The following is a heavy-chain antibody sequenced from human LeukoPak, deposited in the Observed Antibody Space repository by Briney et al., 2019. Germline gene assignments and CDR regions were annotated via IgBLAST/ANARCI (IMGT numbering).Heavy chain of an antibody. CDR1: GYSFTIYH. CDR3: ARGSGSDWYEASAF. V-gene: IGHV1-46*01. D-gene: IGHD6-19*01. CDR2: INPNTGST. Sequence: EASVKVSCKTSGYSFTIYHMHWVRQAPGQGIEWMGIINPNTGSTTYAQKFQGRVTMTRDTSTSTVYMEVSSLRSDDTAVYYCARGSGSDWYEASAFWGQGTLVTVSS. J-gene: IGHJ4*02.